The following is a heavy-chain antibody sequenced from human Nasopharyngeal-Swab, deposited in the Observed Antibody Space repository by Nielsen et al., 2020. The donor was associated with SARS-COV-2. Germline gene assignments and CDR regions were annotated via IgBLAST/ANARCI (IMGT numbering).Heavy chain of an antibody. D-gene: IGHD1-26*01. V-gene: IGHV3-23*01. CDR3: AKDRNSAYYYYYMDV. CDR2: VSGRDST. Sequence: WIRQPPGKGLEWVSSVSGRDSTYYAGSVKGRFTISRDISKNTLYLQMNSLRAEDTAVYYCAKDRNSAYYYYYMDVWGKGTTVTVSS. J-gene: IGHJ6*03.